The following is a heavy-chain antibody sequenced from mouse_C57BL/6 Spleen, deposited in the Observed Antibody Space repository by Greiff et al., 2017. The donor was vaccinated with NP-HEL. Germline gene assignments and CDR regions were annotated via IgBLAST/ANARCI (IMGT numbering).Heavy chain of an antibody. J-gene: IGHJ4*01. V-gene: IGHV1-52*01. CDR1: GYTFTSYW. CDR3: ARSHHYGSSYYYAMDY. D-gene: IGHD1-1*01. Sequence: VQLQQPGAELVRPGSSVKLSCKASGYTFTSYWMHWVKQRPIQGLEWIGNIDPSDSETHYNQKFKDKATLTVDKSSSTAYMQLSSLTSEDSAVYYCARSHHYGSSYYYAMDYWGQGTSVTVSS. CDR2: IDPSDSET.